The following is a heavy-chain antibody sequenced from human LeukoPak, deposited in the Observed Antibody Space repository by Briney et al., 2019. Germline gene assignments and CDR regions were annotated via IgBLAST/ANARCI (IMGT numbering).Heavy chain of an antibody. CDR1: GFTFSSYE. Sequence: GGSLRLSCAASGFTFSSYEMNWVRQAPGKGLEWVSYISSSGSTIYYADSVKGRFTISRDNSKNTLYLQMNSLRAEDTAVYYCAKRRAAGTGGDWFDPWGQGTLVTVSS. V-gene: IGHV3-48*03. CDR3: AKRRAAGTGGDWFDP. D-gene: IGHD6-13*01. CDR2: ISSSGSTI. J-gene: IGHJ5*02.